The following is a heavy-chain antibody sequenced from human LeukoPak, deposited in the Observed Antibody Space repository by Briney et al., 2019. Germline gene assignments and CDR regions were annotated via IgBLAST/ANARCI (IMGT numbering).Heavy chain of an antibody. CDR3: AKRAYYYDSSGYQYYFDY. CDR1: GFTFSSYS. V-gene: IGHV3-23*01. D-gene: IGHD3-22*01. CDR2: ISGSGGST. Sequence: PGGSLRLSCAASGFTFSSYSMSWVRQAPGKGLEWVSAISGSGGSTYYADSVKGRFTISRDNSKNTLYLQMNSLRAEDTAVYYCAKRAYYYDSSGYQYYFDYWGQGTLVTVSS. J-gene: IGHJ4*02.